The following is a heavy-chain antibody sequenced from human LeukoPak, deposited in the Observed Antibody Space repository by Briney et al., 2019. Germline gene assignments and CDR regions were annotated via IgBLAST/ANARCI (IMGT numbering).Heavy chain of an antibody. CDR3: ARDLFTMVRGVIIYYYYYMDV. V-gene: IGHV3-7*01. CDR2: IKQDGSEK. J-gene: IGHJ6*03. D-gene: IGHD3-10*01. CDR1: GFTFSSYW. Sequence: GGSLRLSCAASGFTFSSYWMSWVRQAPGKGLEWVANIKQDGSEKYYVDSVKGRFTISRDNAKNSLYLQMNSLRAEDTAVYYCARDLFTMVRGVIIYYYYYMDVWGKGTTVTVSS.